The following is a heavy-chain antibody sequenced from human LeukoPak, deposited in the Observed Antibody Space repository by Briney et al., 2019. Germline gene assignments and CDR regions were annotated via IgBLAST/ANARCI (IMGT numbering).Heavy chain of an antibody. J-gene: IGHJ6*02. D-gene: IGHD2-2*01. CDR1: GFTISSYE. CDR3: ARWHCSSTSCQDYYYGMDV. V-gene: IGHV3-48*03. Sequence: GGSLRLSCAASGFTISSYEMNWVRQAPGKGLEWVSYINSSGSTIYYPASVNGRSTIARDNAKISLYLQMNSLRAEDTAVYYCARWHCSSTSCQDYYYGMDVWGQGTTVTVSS. CDR2: INSSGSTI.